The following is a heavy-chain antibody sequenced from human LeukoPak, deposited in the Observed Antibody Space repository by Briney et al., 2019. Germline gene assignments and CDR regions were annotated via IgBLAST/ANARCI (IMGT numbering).Heavy chain of an antibody. V-gene: IGHV3-49*04. Sequence: AGGSLRLSCTGSGFSFGDYAMSWVRQAPGKGLEWVGFIRSKSSGGTTEYAASEEGRFTISRDDSKNTLYLQMNSLKTEDTAVYYCTTDLVWGSGYDRHDYWGQGTLVTVSS. D-gene: IGHD5-12*01. CDR2: IRSKSSGGTT. CDR1: GFSFGDYA. CDR3: TTDLVWGSGYDRHDY. J-gene: IGHJ4*02.